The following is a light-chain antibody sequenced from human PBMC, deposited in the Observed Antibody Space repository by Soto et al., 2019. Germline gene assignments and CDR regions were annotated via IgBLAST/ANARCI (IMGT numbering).Light chain of an antibody. CDR1: SSDFGNYNL. Sequence: QSALTQPASVSGSPGQSITISCTGTSSDFGNYNLVSWYQQHPGKVPKLILFEVNKRPSGVSGRFSGSKSGNTASLTISGLQAEDEADYYCSSYTSSSTLGVFGTGTKLTVL. CDR2: EVN. V-gene: IGLV2-14*02. J-gene: IGLJ1*01. CDR3: SSYTSSSTLGV.